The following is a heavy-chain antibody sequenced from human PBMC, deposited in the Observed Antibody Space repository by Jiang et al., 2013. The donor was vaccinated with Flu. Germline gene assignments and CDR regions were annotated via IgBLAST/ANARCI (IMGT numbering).Heavy chain of an antibody. CDR1: GFTVSSNY. J-gene: IGHJ3*02. V-gene: IGHV3-53*01. D-gene: IGHD6-19*01. CDR2: IYSGGST. Sequence: VQLLESGGGLIQPGGSLRLSCAASGFTVSSNYMSWVRQAPGKGLEWVSVIYSGGSTYYADSVKGRFTISRDNSKNTLYLQMNSLRAEDTAVYYCARAVSGSGWPNGLAAFDIWAKGQWSPSLQ. CDR3: ARAVSGSGWPNGLAAFDI.